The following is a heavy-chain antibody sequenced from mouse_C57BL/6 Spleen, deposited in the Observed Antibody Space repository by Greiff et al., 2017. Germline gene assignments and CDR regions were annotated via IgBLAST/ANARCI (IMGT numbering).Heavy chain of an antibody. J-gene: IGHJ4*01. Sequence: VQLQQSGPELVKPGASVKISCKASGYSFTDYNMNWVKQSNGKSLEWIGVINPNYGTTSYNQKFKGKATLTVDQSSSTAYMQLNSLTSEDSAVYYCARGYYYVSSYYYYAMDYWGQGTSVTVSS. CDR2: INPNYGTT. CDR1: GYSFTDYN. CDR3: ARGYYYVSSYYYYAMDY. D-gene: IGHD1-1*01. V-gene: IGHV1-39*01.